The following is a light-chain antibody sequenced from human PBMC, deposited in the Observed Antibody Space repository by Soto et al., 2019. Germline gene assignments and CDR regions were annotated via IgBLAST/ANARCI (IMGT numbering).Light chain of an antibody. CDR2: GAS. Sequence: DIQMTQSPSSLSASVGDRVTITCRASQSISSYLNWYQQKPGKAPKVLISGASSLQIVVPLRFSGSGSGTDFTLTISSLQSEDFASYYCQQSHSTPLTFGGGTKVEIK. CDR1: QSISSY. J-gene: IGKJ4*01. V-gene: IGKV1-39*01. CDR3: QQSHSTPLT.